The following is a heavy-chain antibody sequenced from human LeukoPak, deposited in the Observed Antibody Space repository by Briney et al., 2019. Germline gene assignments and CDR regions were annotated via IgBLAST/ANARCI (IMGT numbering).Heavy chain of an antibody. V-gene: IGHV1-2*02. CDR2: INPNSGGT. J-gene: IGHJ6*02. D-gene: IGHD2-8*01. CDR1: GYTLTELS. CDR3: ARVIDGEYCTNGVCYYGYYYYGMDV. Sequence: ASVKVSCKVSGYTLTELSMHWVRQAPGQGLEWMGWINPNSGGTNYAQKFQGRVTMTRDTSISTAYMELSRLRSDDTAVYYCARVIDGEYCTNGVCYYGYYYYGMDVWGQGTTVTVSS.